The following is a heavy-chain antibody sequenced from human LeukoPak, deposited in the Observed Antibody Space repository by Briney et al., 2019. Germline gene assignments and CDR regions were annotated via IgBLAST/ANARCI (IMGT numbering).Heavy chain of an antibody. V-gene: IGHV4-59*01. Sequence: PSETLSLTCTVSGGSISSYYWSWIRQPPGKRLEWIGYIYYDGSAKYNSSFESRVTISVDTSKNHFSLKLNSVTAADTAVYYCARGGDGYNYGDHWGQGALVTVSS. CDR3: ARGGDGYNYGDH. D-gene: IGHD5-24*01. J-gene: IGHJ5*02. CDR2: IYYDGSA. CDR1: GGSISSYY.